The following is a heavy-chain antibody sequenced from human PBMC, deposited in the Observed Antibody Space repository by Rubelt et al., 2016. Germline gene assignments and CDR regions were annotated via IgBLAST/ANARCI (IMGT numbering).Heavy chain of an antibody. V-gene: IGHV1-3*01. J-gene: IGHJ2*01. CDR2: INAGNGHT. D-gene: IGHD5-18*01. CDR3: ARSKDTAMVTDADWYFDL. Sequence: QVQLVQSGAEVKKPGASVKVSCKASGYTFTSYAMHWVRQAPGQRLEWMGWINAGNGHTKYSQKFQGRVTITRDTSESTAYMELSSLRSEDTAVYYCARSKDTAMVTDADWYFDLWGRGTLVTVSS. CDR1: GYTFTSYA.